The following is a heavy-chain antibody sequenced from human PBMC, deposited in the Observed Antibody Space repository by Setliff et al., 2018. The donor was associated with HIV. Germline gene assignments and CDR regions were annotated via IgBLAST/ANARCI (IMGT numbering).Heavy chain of an antibody. V-gene: IGHV4-39*01. CDR2: IRSSGDT. Sequence: PSETLSLTCTVSGASNSSHNYYWGWIRQSPGKGLEWIASIRSSGDTYYNPSLQSRVIISVDTSNNQLSLKLTSVTAADTAVYYCTIPASSLAPNWGRGTQVTVSS. CDR3: TIPASSLAPN. CDR1: GASNSSHNYY. J-gene: IGHJ4*02.